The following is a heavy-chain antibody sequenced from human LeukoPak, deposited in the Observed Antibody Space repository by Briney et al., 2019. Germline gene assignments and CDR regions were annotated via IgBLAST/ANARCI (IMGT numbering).Heavy chain of an antibody. CDR3: ARGGSYNYYCGMDV. V-gene: IGHV4-59*08. J-gene: IGHJ6*02. D-gene: IGHD1-26*01. Sequence: PSETLSLTCTVSGGSISSYYWSWIRQPPGKGLEWIGYIYYSGSTIYNPFLKSRVTISVDTSKNQFSLKLSSVTAADTAVYYCARGGSYNYYCGMDVWGQGTTVTVSS. CDR2: IYYSGST. CDR1: GGSISSYY.